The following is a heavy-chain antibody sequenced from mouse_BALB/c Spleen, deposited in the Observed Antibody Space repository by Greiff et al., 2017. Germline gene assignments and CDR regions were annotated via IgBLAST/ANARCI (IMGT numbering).Heavy chain of an antibody. V-gene: IGHV5-9*03. Sequence: DVMLVESGGGLVKPGGSLKLSCAASGFTFSSYTMSWVRQTPEKRLEWVATISSGGGNTYYPDSVKGRFTISRDNAKNNLYLQMSSLRSEDTALYYCARFASPTDPFDYWGQGTTLTVSS. CDR1: GFTFSSYT. J-gene: IGHJ2*01. D-gene: IGHD4-1*02. CDR2: ISSGGGNT. CDR3: ARFASPTDPFDY.